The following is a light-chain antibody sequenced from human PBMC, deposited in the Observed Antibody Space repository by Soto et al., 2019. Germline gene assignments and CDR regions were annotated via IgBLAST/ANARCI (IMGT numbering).Light chain of an antibody. CDR1: RSLLHSHGSYH. Sequence: DIVLTQSPLSLPVTPGEPASISCRSSRSLLHSHGSYHLDWYLQKPGRSPQLLIYLGSTRASGVPDRFSGSGSGTDFTLKISRVEAEDVGVYYCMQTLQTPLTFGGGTKVEIK. J-gene: IGKJ4*01. CDR3: MQTLQTPLT. CDR2: LGS. V-gene: IGKV2-28*01.